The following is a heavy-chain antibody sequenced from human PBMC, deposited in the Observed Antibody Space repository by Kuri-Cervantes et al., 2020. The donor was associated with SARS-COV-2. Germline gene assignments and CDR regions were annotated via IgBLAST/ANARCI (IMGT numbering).Heavy chain of an antibody. J-gene: IGHJ5*02. Sequence: SETLSLTCTVSGGSISSGSYYWSWIRQPAGKGLEWIGRIYTSGSTNYNPSLKSRVTISVDTSKNQFSLKLSSVTAADTAVYYCARVTIEIVPAAILEASKAWFDPWGQGTRVTVSS. D-gene: IGHD2-2*01. CDR2: IYTSGST. CDR1: GGSISSGSYY. CDR3: ARVTIEIVPAAILEASKAWFDP. V-gene: IGHV4-61*02.